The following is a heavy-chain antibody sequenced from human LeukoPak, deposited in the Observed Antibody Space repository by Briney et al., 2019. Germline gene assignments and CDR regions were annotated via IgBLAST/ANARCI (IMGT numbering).Heavy chain of an antibody. CDR2: ISAYNGNT. V-gene: IGHV1-18*01. CDR3: ATYSGSYFNPRLGY. J-gene: IGHJ4*02. Sequence: ASVKVSCKASGYTFTSYGISWVRQAPGQGLEWMGWISAYNGNTNYAQKFQGRVTITADESTSTAYMELSSLRSEDTAVYYCATYSGSYFNPRLGYWGQGTLVTVSS. D-gene: IGHD1-26*01. CDR1: GYTFTSYG.